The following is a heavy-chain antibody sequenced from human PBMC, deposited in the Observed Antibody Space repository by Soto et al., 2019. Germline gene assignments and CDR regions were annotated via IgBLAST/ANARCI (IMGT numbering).Heavy chain of an antibody. CDR3: ATDRYCSASTCYSGKNY. J-gene: IGHJ4*02. CDR2: ITTSGTVI. CDR1: GFTFSTYT. D-gene: IGHD2-15*01. V-gene: IGHV3-48*02. Sequence: EVQLVESGGGLAQPGGSLRLTCVASGFTFSTYTTNWVRQAPGKGLEWISYITTSGTVIYYADSVKGRFTISRDNAQNSLYLQMDSLRDEDTAVYYCATDRYCSASTCYSGKNYWGQGTQVTVSS.